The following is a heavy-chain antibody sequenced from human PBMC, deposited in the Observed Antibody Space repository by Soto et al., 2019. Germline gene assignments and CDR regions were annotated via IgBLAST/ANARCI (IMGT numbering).Heavy chain of an antibody. D-gene: IGHD6-13*01. Sequence: QVKLVESGGGVVQPGRSLRLSWVASGFTFSSCAMHWVRQVPGKGLEWLAVVTPDGSIYPYGDSVKGRFSISRDNSRKMLYLQVTSLRPEDTAVYYGVKERSDSWSFDWWGQITLVTVSS. J-gene: IGHJ4*02. CDR1: GFTFSSCA. CDR2: VTPDGSIY. V-gene: IGHV3-30*18. CDR3: VKERSDSWSFDW.